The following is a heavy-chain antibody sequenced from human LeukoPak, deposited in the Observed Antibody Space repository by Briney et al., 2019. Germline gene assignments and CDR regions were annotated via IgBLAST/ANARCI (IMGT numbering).Heavy chain of an antibody. J-gene: IGHJ6*03. CDR1: GDSISSGGYS. V-gene: IGHV3-23*01. CDR3: AREGSGSSGYYYGYYYYMDV. D-gene: IGHD3-22*01. CDR2: ISGSGGST. Sequence: ETLSLTCAVSGDSISSGGYSWSWIRQTPGKGLEWVSAISGSGGSTYYADSVKGRLTISRDNSKNTLYLQMNSLRAEDTAVYYCAREGSGSSGYYYGYYYYMDVWGKGTTVTISS.